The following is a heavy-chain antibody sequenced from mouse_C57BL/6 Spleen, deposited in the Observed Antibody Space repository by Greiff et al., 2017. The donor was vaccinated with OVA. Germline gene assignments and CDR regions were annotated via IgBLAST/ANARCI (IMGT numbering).Heavy chain of an antibody. CDR3: ATNWDVRYFDV. Sequence: QVQLQQPGAELVRPGSSVKLSCKASGYTFTSYWMDWVKQRPGQGLEWIGNIYPSDSETHYNQQFKDKATLTVDKSSSTAYMQLSSLTSEDSAVXYCATNWDVRYFDVWGTGTTVTVSS. CDR2: IYPSDSET. D-gene: IGHD4-1*01. V-gene: IGHV1-61*01. CDR1: GYTFTSYW. J-gene: IGHJ1*03.